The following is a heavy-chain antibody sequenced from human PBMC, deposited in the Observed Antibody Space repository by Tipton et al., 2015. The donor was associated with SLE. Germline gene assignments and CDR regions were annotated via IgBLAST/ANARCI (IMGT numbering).Heavy chain of an antibody. CDR2: IWYDGSNK. D-gene: IGHD1-26*01. CDR1: GFTFSSYG. J-gene: IGHJ4*02. V-gene: IGHV3-33*03. CDR3: ARVGPERSGTYSFDY. Sequence: SLRLSCAASGFTFSSYGMHWVRQAPGKGLEWVAVIWYDGSNKYYADSVKGRFTISRDNAKNSLYLQMNSLRAEDTALYYCARVGPERSGTYSFDYWGQGTLVSASS.